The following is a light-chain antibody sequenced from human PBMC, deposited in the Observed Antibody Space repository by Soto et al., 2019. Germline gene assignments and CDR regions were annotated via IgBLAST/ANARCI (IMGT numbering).Light chain of an antibody. CDR3: QQYYSSLAIT. V-gene: IGKV4-1*01. J-gene: IGKJ5*01. Sequence: DLLRGQSPDSLAVSLGPRATINCKSIQSLLYISNNKNFLAWYQQKPGQPPKLLFYWASTRQSGVPDRFSGSGSGTDFTLTITSVQAEDVAVYYCQQYYSSLAITVAQGTRLEI. CDR1: QSLLYISNNKNF. CDR2: WAS.